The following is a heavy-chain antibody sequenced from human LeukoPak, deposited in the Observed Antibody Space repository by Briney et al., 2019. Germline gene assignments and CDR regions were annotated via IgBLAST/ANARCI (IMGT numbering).Heavy chain of an antibody. CDR3: ARDKYGANSNAFDL. CDR1: GFTFSTYW. CDR2: IGTDGSET. J-gene: IGHJ3*01. D-gene: IGHD4-23*01. Sequence: GGSLRLSCAASGFTFSTYWMHWVRQVPGKGLVWVARIGTDGSETTYADYVQGRFTISRDNAKNTLSLQMNSLRAEDTAVFYCARDKYGANSNAFDLWGQGTTVTVSS. V-gene: IGHV3-74*01.